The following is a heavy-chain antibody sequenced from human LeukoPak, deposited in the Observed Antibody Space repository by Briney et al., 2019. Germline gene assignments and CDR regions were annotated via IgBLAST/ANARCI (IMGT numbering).Heavy chain of an antibody. Sequence: GGSLRLSCTASGFTFGDYVMSWARQAPGKGLEWVGFIRSNAYGGTTECAASVKGRFTISRDNSKNTLYLQMNSLRAEDTAVYYCARGKLGDYDILTGFDYWGQGTLVTVSS. V-gene: IGHV3-49*04. CDR2: IRSNAYGGTT. CDR1: GFTFGDYV. D-gene: IGHD3-9*01. J-gene: IGHJ4*02. CDR3: ARGKLGDYDILTGFDY.